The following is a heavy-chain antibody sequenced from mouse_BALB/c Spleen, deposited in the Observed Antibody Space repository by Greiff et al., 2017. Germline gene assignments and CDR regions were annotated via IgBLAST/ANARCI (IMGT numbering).Heavy chain of an antibody. CDR3: ARGRDYGSNFDY. CDR2: ISSGSSTI. V-gene: IGHV5-17*02. J-gene: IGHJ2*01. D-gene: IGHD1-1*01. CDR1: GFTFSSFG. Sequence: EVQRVESGGGLVQPGGSRKLSCAASGFTFSSFGMHWVRQAPEKGLEWVAYISSGSSTIYYAGTVKGRFTISRDNARDILYLQMSSLRSEDTAMYYCARGRDYGSNFDYWGQGTTLTVSS.